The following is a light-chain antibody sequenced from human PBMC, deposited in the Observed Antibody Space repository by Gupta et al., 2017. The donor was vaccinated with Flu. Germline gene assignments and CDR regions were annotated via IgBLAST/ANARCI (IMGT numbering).Light chain of an antibody. CDR2: GAS. V-gene: IGKV3D-11*02. CDR3: QQRCSLRT. Sequence: VILTHSPATLSLPLGERATLSCRASESVGTHLAWHQQKAGQPPRLIIYGASNRATGVTVRFSGSGEEKDFTLTSGRRAHEDCAIYYGQQRCSLRTFGQGTMVEIK. CDR1: ESVGTH. J-gene: IGKJ1*01.